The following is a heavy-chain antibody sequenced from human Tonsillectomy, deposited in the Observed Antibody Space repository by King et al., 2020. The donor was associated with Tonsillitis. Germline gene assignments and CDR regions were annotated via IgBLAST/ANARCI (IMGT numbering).Heavy chain of an antibody. CDR1: GGSISSHY. D-gene: IGHD4-17*01. J-gene: IGHJ4*02. CDR2: IYYSGST. Sequence: QLQESGPGLVKPSETLSLTCTVSGGSISSHYWNWIRQPPGKGLEWIGYIYYSGSTNYNPSLKSRVTISVDRTKNQFSLKLHSVTAAETAVYYCARVVLGAVTIDYWGQGSLVTVSS. V-gene: IGHV4-59*11. CDR3: ARVVLGAVTIDY.